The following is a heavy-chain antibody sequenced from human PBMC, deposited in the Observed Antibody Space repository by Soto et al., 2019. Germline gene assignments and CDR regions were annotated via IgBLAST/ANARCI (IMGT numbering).Heavy chain of an antibody. CDR3: ARGSVAGTIDY. D-gene: IGHD6-19*01. CDR1: GFTFSSYD. CDR2: IGTAGDT. V-gene: IGHV3-13*01. Sequence: PGGSLRLSCLASGFTFSSYDMHWVRQATGKGLEWVSAIGTAGDTYYPGSVKGRFTISRENAKNSLYLQMNSLRAGDTAVYYCARGSVAGTIDYWGQGTLFTASS. J-gene: IGHJ4*02.